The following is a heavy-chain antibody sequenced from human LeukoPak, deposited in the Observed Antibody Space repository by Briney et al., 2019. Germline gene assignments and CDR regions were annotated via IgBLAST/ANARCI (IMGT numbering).Heavy chain of an antibody. J-gene: IGHJ4*02. CDR1: GLTVSSTY. D-gene: IGHD4-23*01. CDR3: ARRPDYGGTPTFDY. CDR2: IYSDGST. Sequence: GGSLRLSCAASGLTVSSTYMSWVRQAPGKGLEWVSVIYSDGSTHYADSVKGRFTISRDNSKNTVYLQMNSLRAEDTAVYFCARRPDYGGTPTFDYWGQGTLVTVSS. V-gene: IGHV3-66*01.